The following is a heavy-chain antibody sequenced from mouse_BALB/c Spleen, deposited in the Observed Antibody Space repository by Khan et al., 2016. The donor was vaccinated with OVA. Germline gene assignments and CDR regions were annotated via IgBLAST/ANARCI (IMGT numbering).Heavy chain of an antibody. CDR1: GFTFSDYY. Sequence: EVELVESGGGLVKPGGSLKLSCAASGFTFSDYYMYWVRQTPEKRLEWVATISDGGSYTYFPDSVEGRFTISRDNAKNNLYLQLISLKSEDIAMYYCTRGGYGAFGYWGQGTLVTVSA. V-gene: IGHV5-4*02. D-gene: IGHD2-14*01. CDR2: ISDGGSYT. J-gene: IGHJ3*01. CDR3: TRGGYGAFGY.